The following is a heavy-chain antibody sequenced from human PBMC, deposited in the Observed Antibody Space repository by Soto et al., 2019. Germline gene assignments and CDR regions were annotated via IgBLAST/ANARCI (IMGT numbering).Heavy chain of an antibody. CDR2: IIPISETT. D-gene: IGHD2-2*01. CDR3: VRSQGSSTSLEIYYYYYYGMDV. J-gene: IGHJ6*02. CDR1: GGTFSSYA. Sequence: QVQLVQSGAEVKKPGSSVKVSCKASGGTFSSYAISWVRQAPGQGLEWMGGIIPISETTNYAQKFQGRVTITADESKSTAYMELSSLRSEDTAVYYCVRSQGSSTSLEIYYYYYYGMDVWGQGTTDTVSS. V-gene: IGHV1-69*01.